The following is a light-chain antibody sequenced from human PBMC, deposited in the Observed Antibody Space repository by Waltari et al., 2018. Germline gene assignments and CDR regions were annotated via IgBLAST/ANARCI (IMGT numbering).Light chain of an antibody. CDR2: ANN. J-gene: IGLJ2*01. CDR3: NSRDSSGNHPRL. V-gene: IGLV3-19*01. Sequence: SSELAQDPAVSVALGQTVRITCQGDSLRRYYASWYQQRPGQAPVLVIYANNNRPSGIPDRFSGSSSGNTASLTITGAQAEDEADYYCNSRDSSGNHPRLFGGGTKLTVL. CDR1: SLRRYY.